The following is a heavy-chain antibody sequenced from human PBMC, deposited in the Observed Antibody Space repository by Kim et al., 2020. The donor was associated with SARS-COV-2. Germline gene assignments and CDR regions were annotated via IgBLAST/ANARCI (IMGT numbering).Heavy chain of an antibody. CDR1: GYTFTVYY. CDR2: INPNTGGT. Sequence: ASVKVSCKASGYTFTVYYIHWVRQAPGRGLEWMGRINPNTGGTNYAQKFQNWVTMTRDTSITTAYMDLSRLRSDDSALYYCAREWESGEFDSWGQGTLV. V-gene: IGHV1-2*04. D-gene: IGHD1-26*01. CDR3: AREWESGEFDS. J-gene: IGHJ4*02.